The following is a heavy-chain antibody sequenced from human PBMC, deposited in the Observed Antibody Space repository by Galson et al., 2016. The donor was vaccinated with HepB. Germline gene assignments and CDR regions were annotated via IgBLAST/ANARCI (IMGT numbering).Heavy chain of an antibody. Sequence: SLRLSCAASGFTFSSFGIHWVRQGSGKGLEWVAVIWFDGSHENYAASVKGRFTTSRDNSKGTVYLQMNRLRAEDSALYYCVRDAGNYYDTSGLSTSSRSGFDLWGQGTLVTVSS. CDR1: GFTFSSFG. V-gene: IGHV3-33*01. CDR3: VRDAGNYYDTSGLSTSSRSGFDL. CDR2: IWFDGSHE. J-gene: IGHJ4*02. D-gene: IGHD3-22*01.